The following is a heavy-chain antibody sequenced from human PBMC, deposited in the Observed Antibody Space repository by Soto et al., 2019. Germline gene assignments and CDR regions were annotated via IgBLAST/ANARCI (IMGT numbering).Heavy chain of an antibody. J-gene: IGHJ5*02. CDR1: GYTFTSYA. CDR2: INAGNGNT. CDR3: ARERGYDILTGYYDGSWFDP. V-gene: IGHV1-3*01. Sequence: GASVKVSCKASGYTFTSYAMHWVRQAPGQRLEWMGWINAGNGNTKYSQKFQGRVTISVDTSKNQFSLKLSSVTAADTAVYYCARERGYDILTGYYDGSWFDPWGQGTLVTVSS. D-gene: IGHD3-9*01.